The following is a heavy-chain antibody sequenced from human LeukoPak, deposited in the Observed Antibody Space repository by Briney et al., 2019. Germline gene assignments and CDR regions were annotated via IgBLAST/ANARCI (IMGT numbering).Heavy chain of an antibody. J-gene: IGHJ4*02. V-gene: IGHV4-34*01. CDR1: GGSFSGYH. Sequence: PSETLSLTCAVYGGSFSGYHWSWIRQSPGKGLEWIGEINHSESTNYNQSLKSRITISVDTSKNQFSLKLNSVTAADTAIYYCARVNLLGYCTNDVCPGGGLPFDYWGQGTLVTVSS. D-gene: IGHD2-8*01. CDR3: ARVNLLGYCTNDVCPGGGLPFDY. CDR2: INHSEST.